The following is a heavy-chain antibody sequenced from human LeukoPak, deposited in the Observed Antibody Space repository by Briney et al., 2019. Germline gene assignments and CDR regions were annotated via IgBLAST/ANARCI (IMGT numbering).Heavy chain of an antibody. D-gene: IGHD6-19*01. V-gene: IGHV3-48*01. J-gene: IGHJ4*02. Sequence: PGGSLRLSCAASGFTFSSYSMNWVRQAPGKGLEWVSYISSSSSTICYADSVKGRFTISRDNAKNSLYLQMNSLRAEDTAVYYCTRERDAVAATGALFDYWGQGSQVTVSS. CDR2: ISSSSSTI. CDR3: TRERDAVAATGALFDY. CDR1: GFTFSSYS.